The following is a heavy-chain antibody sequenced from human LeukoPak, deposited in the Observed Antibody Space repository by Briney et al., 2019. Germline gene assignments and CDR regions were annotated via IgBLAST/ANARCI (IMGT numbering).Heavy chain of an antibody. Sequence: ETLSLTCAVYGGSFSGYYWSWIRQPPGRGLEWIGEINHSGSTNYNPSLKSRVTISVDTSKNQFSLKLSSVTAADTAVYYCARGSGGVVPAVTPDYYMDVWGKGTTVTVSS. J-gene: IGHJ6*03. CDR2: INHSGST. CDR1: GGSFSGYY. D-gene: IGHD2-2*01. V-gene: IGHV4-34*01. CDR3: ARGSGGVVPAVTPDYYMDV.